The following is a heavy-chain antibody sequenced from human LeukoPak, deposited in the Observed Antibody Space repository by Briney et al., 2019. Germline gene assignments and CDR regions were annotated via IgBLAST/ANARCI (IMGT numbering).Heavy chain of an antibody. V-gene: IGHV1-58*01. J-gene: IGHJ4*02. CDR1: GFTFTSSA. Sequence: SVNVSCKASGFTFTSSAVQWVRQARGQRLEWIGWIVVGSGNTNYAQKFQERVTITRDMSTSTAYMELSSLRSEDTAVYYCAAPSPSGYDFDYWGQGTLVTVSS. D-gene: IGHD5-12*01. CDR2: IVVGSGNT. CDR3: AAPSPSGYDFDY.